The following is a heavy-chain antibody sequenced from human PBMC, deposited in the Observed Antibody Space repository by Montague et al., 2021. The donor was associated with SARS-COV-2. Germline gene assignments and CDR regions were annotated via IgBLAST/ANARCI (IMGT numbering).Heavy chain of an antibody. V-gene: IGHV4-59*08. CDR2: TEST. CDR3: ARYVQFAYGLDV. D-gene: IGHD3-16*01. J-gene: IGHJ6*02. Sequence: TESTNYNPSLESRVSISIDTSKSQFSLRVRSVTAADTAVYYCARYVQFAYGLDVWGQGTTVTIS.